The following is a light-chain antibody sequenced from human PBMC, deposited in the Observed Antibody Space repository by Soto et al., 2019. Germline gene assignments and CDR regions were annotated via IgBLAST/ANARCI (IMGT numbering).Light chain of an antibody. CDR3: SSFTTTSISS. Sequence: QSALTQPASVSGSPGQSITISCTGTSSDIGAYNHVSWYQQHPGQAPKLIIYDVNIRPSGISNRFSASKSGITASLTISGLQTEDEADYYCSSFTTTSISSFGGGTKVTVL. CDR2: DVN. J-gene: IGLJ3*02. CDR1: SSDIGAYNH. V-gene: IGLV2-14*03.